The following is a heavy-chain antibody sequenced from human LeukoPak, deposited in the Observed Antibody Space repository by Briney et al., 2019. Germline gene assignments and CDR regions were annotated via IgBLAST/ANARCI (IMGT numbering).Heavy chain of an antibody. J-gene: IGHJ6*02. D-gene: IGHD5-18*01. CDR3: ARHDTAMATDYGMDV. Sequence: KPGGSLRLSCAASGFTFSDYYMSWIRQAPGKGLEWVSYISSRGSTIYYADSVKGRFTISRDNAKNSLYLRMNSLRAEDTAVYYCARHDTAMATDYGMDVWGQGTTVTVSS. V-gene: IGHV3-11*01. CDR2: ISSRGSTI. CDR1: GFTFSDYY.